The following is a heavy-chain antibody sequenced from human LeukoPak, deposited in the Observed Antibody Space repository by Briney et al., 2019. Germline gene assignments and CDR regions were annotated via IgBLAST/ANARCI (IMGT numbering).Heavy chain of an antibody. D-gene: IGHD3-10*01. V-gene: IGHV4-61*01. J-gene: IGHJ6*02. CDR2: IYYSGST. CDR3: ARSVYYGSGSYYNYYSYGMDV. Sequence: PSETLSLTCTVSGGSVSSGSYYWSWIRQPPGKGLEWIGYIYYSGSTNYNPSLKSRVTISVDTSKNQFSLKLSSVTAADTAVYYCARSVYYGSGSYYNYYSYGMDVWGQGTTVTVSS. CDR1: GGSVSSGSYY.